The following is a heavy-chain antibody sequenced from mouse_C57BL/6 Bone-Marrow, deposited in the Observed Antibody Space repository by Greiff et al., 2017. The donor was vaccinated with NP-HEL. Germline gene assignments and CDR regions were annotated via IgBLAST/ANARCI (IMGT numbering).Heavy chain of an antibody. Sequence: VQLKESGPELVKPGASVKIPCKASGYTFTDYNMDWVKQSHGKSLEWIGDINPNNGGTIYNQKFKGKATLTVDKSSSTAYMELRSLTSEDTAVYYCARSYDGYYVPYFDVWGTGTTVTVSS. CDR3: ARSYDGYYVPYFDV. CDR1: GYTFTDYN. V-gene: IGHV1-18*01. J-gene: IGHJ1*03. D-gene: IGHD2-3*01. CDR2: INPNNGGT.